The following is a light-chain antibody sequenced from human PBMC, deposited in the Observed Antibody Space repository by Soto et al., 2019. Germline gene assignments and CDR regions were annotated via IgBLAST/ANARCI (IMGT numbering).Light chain of an antibody. J-gene: IGLJ2*01. CDR1: SSNIGSNY. Sequence: QSALTQPPSASGTPGQMVTISCSGSSSNIGSNYVYWYQQLPGTAPKLLIYRNNQRPSGVPDRFSGSKSGTSASLAISGLRSEDEADYYCAAWDDSLSVVVFGGGTKLTVL. V-gene: IGLV1-47*01. CDR3: AAWDDSLSVVV. CDR2: RNN.